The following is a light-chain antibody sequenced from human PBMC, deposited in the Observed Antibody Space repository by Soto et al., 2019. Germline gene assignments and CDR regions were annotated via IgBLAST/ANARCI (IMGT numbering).Light chain of an antibody. V-gene: IGKV3-20*01. CDR1: QRVNSNY. CDR3: QQYTASSGIFT. CDR2: GAS. Sequence: VLTQSPGTLSLSPGERATLSCRASQRVNSNYFAWYQQKPGQAPRLLVFGASTRTTGIPDRFSGSGSVTDCILTISRVEPDDFAVYYCQQYTASSGIFTFGPGTRVDIK. J-gene: IGKJ3*01.